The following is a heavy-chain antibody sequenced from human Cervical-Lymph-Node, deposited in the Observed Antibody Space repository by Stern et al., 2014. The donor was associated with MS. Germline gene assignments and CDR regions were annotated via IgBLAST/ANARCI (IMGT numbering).Heavy chain of an antibody. Sequence: VQLVESGGGVVQPGRSLRLSCAASGFTFSSYGMHWVRQAPGKGLEWVTVIWYDGSNKYYADSVKGRFTISRDNSKNTLYLQMNSLRAEDTAVYYCARVGRGYSGYEIQHDVFDIWGQGTMVTVSS. CDR2: IWYDGSNK. D-gene: IGHD5-12*01. J-gene: IGHJ3*02. V-gene: IGHV3-33*01. CDR3: ARVGRGYSGYEIQHDVFDI. CDR1: GFTFSSYG.